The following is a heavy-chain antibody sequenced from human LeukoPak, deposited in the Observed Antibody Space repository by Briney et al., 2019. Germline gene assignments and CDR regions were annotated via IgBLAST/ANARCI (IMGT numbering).Heavy chain of an antibody. D-gene: IGHD3-10*01. J-gene: IGHJ2*01. CDR3: AKDGGSGSYPWYFGL. V-gene: IGHV3-9*01. CDR2: ISWNSGSI. CDR1: GFTFDDYA. Sequence: GRSLRLSCAASGFTFDDYAMHWVRQAPGKGLEWVSGISWNSGSIGYADSVKGRFTISRDNAKNSLYLQMNSLRAEDTALYYCAKDGGSGSYPWYFGLWGRGTLVTVSS.